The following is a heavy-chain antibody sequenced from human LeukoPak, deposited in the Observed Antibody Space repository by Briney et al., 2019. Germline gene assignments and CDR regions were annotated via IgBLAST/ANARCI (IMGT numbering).Heavy chain of an antibody. CDR3: ARVDNNSWLDWFDP. D-gene: IGHD2/OR15-2a*01. CDR1: GYTFTNYG. Sequence: ASVKVSCKASGYTFTNYGISWVRQAPGQGLEWMGWISTYNGYTNYAQKFQGRATMTTDTSTSTAYMELRSLRSDDTAVYYCARVDNNSWLDWFDPWGQGALVTVSS. J-gene: IGHJ5*02. CDR2: ISTYNGYT. V-gene: IGHV1-18*01.